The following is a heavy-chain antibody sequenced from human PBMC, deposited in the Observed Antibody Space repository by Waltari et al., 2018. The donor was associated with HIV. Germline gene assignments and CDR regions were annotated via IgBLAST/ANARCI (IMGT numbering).Heavy chain of an antibody. V-gene: IGHV3-33*01. D-gene: IGHD2-15*01. CDR3: ARDRSEGGGYYYYGLDV. CDR1: GFTFSSHG. J-gene: IGHJ6*02. Sequence: QVQLVESGGGVVQPGRSLRLSCAASGFTFSSHGLHWVRQAPGKGLEWVAVIWYDGTNKYYADSVKGRFTISRDNSKNTLYLQMNSLRAEDTAVYYCARDRSEGGGYYYYGLDVWGQGTTVTVSS. CDR2: IWYDGTNK.